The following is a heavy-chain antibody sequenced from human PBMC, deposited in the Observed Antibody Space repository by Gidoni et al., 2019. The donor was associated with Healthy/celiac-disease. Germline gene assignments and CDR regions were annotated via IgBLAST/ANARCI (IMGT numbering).Heavy chain of an antibody. D-gene: IGHD4-4*01. CDR3: ARDYSNTGEADY. Sequence: EVQLVESGGGLVKPGGSLRLSCAASGFTFSSYSMNWARQAPGKGLEWVSSISSSSSYIYYADSVKGRFTISRDNAKNSLYLQMNSLRAEDTAVYYCARDYSNTGEADYWGQGTLVTVSS. J-gene: IGHJ4*02. V-gene: IGHV3-21*01. CDR1: GFTFSSYS. CDR2: ISSSSSYI.